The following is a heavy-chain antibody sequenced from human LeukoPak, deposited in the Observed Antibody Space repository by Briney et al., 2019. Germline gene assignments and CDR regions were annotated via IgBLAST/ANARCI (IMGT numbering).Heavy chain of an antibody. CDR3: ARLGDGYIEYMDV. D-gene: IGHD5-24*01. CDR1: GFTFSSYW. Sequence: GGSLRLSCAASGFTFSSYWMSWVRQAPGKGLEWVANIKQDGSEKYYVDSVKGRFTISRDNAKNSLYLQMNSLRAEDTAVYYCARLGDGYIEYMDVWGKGTTVTVSS. J-gene: IGHJ6*03. CDR2: IKQDGSEK. V-gene: IGHV3-7*01.